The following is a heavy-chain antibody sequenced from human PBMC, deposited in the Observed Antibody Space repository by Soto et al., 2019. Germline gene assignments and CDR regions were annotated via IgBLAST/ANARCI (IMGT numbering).Heavy chain of an antibody. Sequence: QITLKESGPTLVKPTQTLTLTCTFSGFSLSTRGVGVGWIRQPPGKALEWLALIYWDDDKRYSPSLKSRLTITKDTSKNQVVLTMTNMDPMDTATYYCAHRRRAAGGYFFDYWGQGTLVTVSS. CDR3: AHRRRAAGGYFFDY. D-gene: IGHD6-25*01. CDR2: IYWDDDK. V-gene: IGHV2-5*02. CDR1: GFSLSTRGVG. J-gene: IGHJ4*02.